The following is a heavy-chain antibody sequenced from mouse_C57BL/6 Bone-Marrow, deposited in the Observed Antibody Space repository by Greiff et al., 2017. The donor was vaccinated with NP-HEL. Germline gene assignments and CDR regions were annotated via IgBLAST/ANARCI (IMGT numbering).Heavy chain of an antibody. CDR1: GYTFTSYW. CDR2: INPSNGGT. CDR3: ARLGPITTVVNYAMDY. V-gene: IGHV1-53*01. J-gene: IGHJ4*01. D-gene: IGHD1-1*01. Sequence: QVQLQQPGTELVKPGASVKLSCKASGYTFTSYWMHWVKQRPGQGLEWIGNINPSNGGTNYNEKFKSKATLTVDKSSSTAYMQLSSLTSEDSSVYYCARLGPITTVVNYAMDYWGQGTSVTVSS.